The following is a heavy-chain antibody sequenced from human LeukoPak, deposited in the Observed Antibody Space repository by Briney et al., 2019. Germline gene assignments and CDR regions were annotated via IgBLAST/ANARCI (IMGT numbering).Heavy chain of an antibody. CDR3: ARQVPFDY. J-gene: IGHJ4*02. CDR1: GYSFTTYW. V-gene: IGHV5-51*01. Sequence: GESLKISCKASGYSFTTYWIGWVRQMPEKGLEWMGIIYPRDSDTRYSPSFQGQVTISADNSITTAYLQLISLKASDTAIYYCARQVPFDYWGQGTLVTVSS. D-gene: IGHD4/OR15-4a*01. CDR2: IYPRDSDT.